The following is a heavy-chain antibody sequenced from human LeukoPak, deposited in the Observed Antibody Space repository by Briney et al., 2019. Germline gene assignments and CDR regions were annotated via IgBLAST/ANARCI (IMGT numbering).Heavy chain of an antibody. CDR1: GYTFTSYY. V-gene: IGHV1-46*01. CDR3: ARPIACLGYCSGGSLAY. J-gene: IGHJ4*02. CDR2: INPSGGST. D-gene: IGHD2-15*01. Sequence: EASVKVSCKASGYTFTSYYMHWVRQAPGQGLEWMGIINPSGGSTSYAQKFQGRVTMTRDTSTSTVYMELSSLRSEDMAVYYCARPIACLGYCSGGSLAYWGQGTLVTVSS.